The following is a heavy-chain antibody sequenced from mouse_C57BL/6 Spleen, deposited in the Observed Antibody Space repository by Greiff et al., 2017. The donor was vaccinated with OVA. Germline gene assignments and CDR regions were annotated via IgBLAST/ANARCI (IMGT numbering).Heavy chain of an antibody. CDR1: GYTFTSYW. CDR2: INPSNGGT. CDR3: ARGGFITWYFDV. J-gene: IGHJ1*03. Sequence: VQLQQPGTELVKPGASVKLSCKASGYTFTSYWMHWVKQRPGQGLEWIGNINPSNGGTNYNEKFKSKATLTVDKSSSTAYMQLSSLTYEDSAVYYCARGGFITWYFDVWGTGTTVTVSS. V-gene: IGHV1-53*01. D-gene: IGHD1-1*01.